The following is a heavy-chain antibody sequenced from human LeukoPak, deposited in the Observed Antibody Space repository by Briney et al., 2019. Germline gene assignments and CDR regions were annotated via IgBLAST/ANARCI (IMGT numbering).Heavy chain of an antibody. CDR1: GGTFSSYA. V-gene: IGHV1-69*13. CDR2: IIPIFGTA. CDR3: AVGHDYGDYVVGDSDY. Sequence: GASVKVSCKASGGTFSSYAISWVRQAPGQGLEWMGGIIPIFGTANYAQKFQGRVTITADEPTSTAYMERSSLRSEDTAVYYCAVGHDYGDYVVGDSDYWGQGTLVTVSS. J-gene: IGHJ4*02. D-gene: IGHD4-17*01.